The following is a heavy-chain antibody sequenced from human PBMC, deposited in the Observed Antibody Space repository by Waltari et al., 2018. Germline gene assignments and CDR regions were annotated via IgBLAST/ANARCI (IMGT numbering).Heavy chain of an antibody. CDR3: ARDQGIAAAGTSWYFDL. V-gene: IGHV1-69*01. CDR1: GGTFSSYA. D-gene: IGHD6-13*01. J-gene: IGHJ2*01. CDR2: ISPIVGTA. Sequence: QVQLVQSGAEVKKPGSSVKVSCKASGGTFSSYAISWVRQAPGQGLEWMGGISPIVGTANYSQKFQGRVTITADESTSTAYMELSSLRSEDTAVYYCARDQGIAAAGTSWYFDLWGRGTLVTVSS.